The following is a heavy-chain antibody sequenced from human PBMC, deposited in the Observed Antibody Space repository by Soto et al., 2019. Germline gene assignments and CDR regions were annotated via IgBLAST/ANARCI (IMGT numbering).Heavy chain of an antibody. Sequence: QVQLVQSGGEVKKPGASVKVSCKASGYTFTSYDIIWVRQASGQGLEWMGWMNANTGNTDCAEKFQGRLTMTRTTLISTLYMYLSIVGFEKTAQYYFERGRLIVAGEFDPCGQGTLVTVSS. CDR3: ERGRLIVAGEFDP. CDR2: MNANTGNT. CDR1: GYTFTSYD. D-gene: IGHD5-12*01. V-gene: IGHV1-8*01. J-gene: IGHJ5*02.